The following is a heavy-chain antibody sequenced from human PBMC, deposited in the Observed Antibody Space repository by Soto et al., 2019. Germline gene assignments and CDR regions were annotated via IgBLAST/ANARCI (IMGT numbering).Heavy chain of an antibody. Sequence: ASVQVSCQASRYTFPDYYIHGVRQPPGQEREGMGWINHNSGGTNYAQKFQDRGTQTRDTSINTAYMELRRLRSDDTAVYYCARVIAVDRDKTRFDYWGQGTLVTVSS. D-gene: IGHD6-19*01. V-gene: IGHV1-2*02. J-gene: IGHJ4*02. CDR1: RYTFPDYY. CDR2: INHNSGGT. CDR3: ARVIAVDRDKTRFDY.